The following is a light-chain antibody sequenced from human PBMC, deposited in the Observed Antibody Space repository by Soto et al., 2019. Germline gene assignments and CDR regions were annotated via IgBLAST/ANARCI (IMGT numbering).Light chain of an antibody. CDR2: GNS. Sequence: QSVLTQPPSVSGAPGQRVTISCTGSSSNIGAGYDVHWYQQLPGTAPKVLIHGNSNRPSGVPDRFSDSKSGTSASLAITGLQAEDEADYYCQSYDSSLSGYVFGTGTKVT. J-gene: IGLJ1*01. CDR1: SSNIGAGYD. CDR3: QSYDSSLSGYV. V-gene: IGLV1-40*01.